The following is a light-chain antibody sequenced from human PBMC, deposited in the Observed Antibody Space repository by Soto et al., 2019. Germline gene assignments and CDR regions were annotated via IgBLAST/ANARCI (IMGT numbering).Light chain of an antibody. V-gene: IGLV1-40*01. CDR1: SSNIGAGYD. CDR3: QSYDSSLSGWV. CDR2: GNS. Sequence: QSVLTQPPSVSGAPGQRVTISCTGSSSNIGAGYDVHWYQQLPGTAPKLLIPGNSIRPSGVPDRFSGSKSGTSASLAITGLQADDEADYYCQSYDSSLSGWVFGGGTKLTVL. J-gene: IGLJ3*02.